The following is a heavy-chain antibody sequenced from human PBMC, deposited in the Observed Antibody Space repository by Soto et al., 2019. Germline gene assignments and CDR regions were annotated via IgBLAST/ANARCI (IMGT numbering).Heavy chain of an antibody. V-gene: IGHV3-23*01. CDR2: ISGSGGST. J-gene: IGHJ4*02. D-gene: IGHD6-19*01. Sequence: GGSLRLSCAASGFTFSSYAMSWVRQAPGKGLEWVSAISGSGGSTYYADSVKGRFTISRDNSKNTLYLQMNSLRAEDTAVYYCAKVGWLDEQKTNGYYFDYWGQGTLVTVSS. CDR1: GFTFSSYA. CDR3: AKVGWLDEQKTNGYYFDY.